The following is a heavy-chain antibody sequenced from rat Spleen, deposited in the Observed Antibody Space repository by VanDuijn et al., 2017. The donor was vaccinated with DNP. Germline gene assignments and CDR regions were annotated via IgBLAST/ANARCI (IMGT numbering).Heavy chain of an antibody. CDR2: ITNTGGST. J-gene: IGHJ2*01. CDR3: TALGY. CDR1: GFTFNNYC. D-gene: IGHD3-1*01. V-gene: IGHV5-31*01. Sequence: EVQLVESWGGLVQPGRSLKLSCVASGFTFNNYCMTWIRQAPGKGLEWVASITNTGGSTYYPDSVKCRFTISRDNAKSTLYLQMNSLRYEDTATYYCTALGYWGQGVMVTVSS.